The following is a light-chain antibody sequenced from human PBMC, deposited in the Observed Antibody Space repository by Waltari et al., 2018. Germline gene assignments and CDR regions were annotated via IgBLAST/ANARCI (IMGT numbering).Light chain of an antibody. CDR3: QQYGSSTGLT. Sequence: EIVLTQSPGTLSLSPGERATLSCRASQSVSSSYLAWYQQKPGQAPMLLIDGASSRATGIPDRFSGSGSGTDFTLTISRLEPEDFAMFYCQQYGSSTGLTFGGGTKVEIK. V-gene: IGKV3-20*01. CDR2: GAS. CDR1: QSVSSSY. J-gene: IGKJ4*01.